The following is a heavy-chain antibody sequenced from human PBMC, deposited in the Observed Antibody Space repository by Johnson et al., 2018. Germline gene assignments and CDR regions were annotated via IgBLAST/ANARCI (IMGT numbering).Heavy chain of an antibody. CDR3: ARPAYRSPQLAPGANAFDI. Sequence: VQLQQWGAGLLKPSETLSLTCAVYGGSFSGYYWSWIRQPPGKGLEWIGEINHSGSTNNNPPLKSRVTISVDTSKNQFSLKLRFVTAADTAVYYWARPAYRSPQLAPGANAFDIWGQGTMVTVSS. CDR2: INHSGST. J-gene: IGHJ3*02. V-gene: IGHV4-34*01. CDR1: GGSFSGYY. D-gene: IGHD6-6*01.